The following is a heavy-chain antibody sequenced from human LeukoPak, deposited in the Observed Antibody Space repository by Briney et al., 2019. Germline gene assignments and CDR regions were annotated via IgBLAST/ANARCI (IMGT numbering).Heavy chain of an antibody. Sequence: ASVKVSCKASGYTFTSYGISWVRQAPGQGLEWMGWISAYNGNTNYAQKLQGRVTMTTDTSTSTAYMELSSLRSEDTAVYYCAREEEITMIVANWGQGTLVTVSS. CDR3: AREEEITMIVAN. J-gene: IGHJ4*02. V-gene: IGHV1-18*01. D-gene: IGHD3-22*01. CDR2: ISAYNGNT. CDR1: GYTFTSYG.